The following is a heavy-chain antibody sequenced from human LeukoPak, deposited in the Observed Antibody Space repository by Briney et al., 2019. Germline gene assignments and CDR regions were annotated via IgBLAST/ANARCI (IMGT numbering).Heavy chain of an antibody. V-gene: IGHV4-39*02. J-gene: IGHJ4*02. CDR2: ISSSGNT. Sequence: SKTLSLTCIVSGGSTSGGNYYWGWIRRPPGKGLEWIGGISSSGNTYYNPSLKSRITISIDTSKNHFSLKLSSVTAADTAVYYCARLGAGPTYYDFWSGYSSFYFDYWGQGTLVTVSS. D-gene: IGHD3-3*01. CDR1: GGSTSGGNYY. CDR3: ARLGAGPTYYDFWSGYSSFYFDY.